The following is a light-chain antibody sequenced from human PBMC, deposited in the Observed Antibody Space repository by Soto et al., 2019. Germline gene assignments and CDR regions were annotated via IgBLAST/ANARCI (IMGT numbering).Light chain of an antibody. J-gene: IGKJ5*01. CDR1: QAISSF. CDR3: QKYSSVIT. Sequence: DIQMTQSPSSLSASVGDRVTITCRASQAISSFVAWYQQKPGKVPRLLISGASTLQSGVPSRFSGSGSGTDFTLTITSLQPEDVATYYCQKYSSVITFGQGTRLEIK. CDR2: GAS. V-gene: IGKV1-27*01.